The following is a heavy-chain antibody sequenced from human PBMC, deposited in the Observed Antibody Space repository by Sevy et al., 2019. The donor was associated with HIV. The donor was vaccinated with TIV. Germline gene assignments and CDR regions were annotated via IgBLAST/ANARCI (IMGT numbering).Heavy chain of an antibody. CDR3: AREGGRWLQLAAFDI. CDR2: IYSGGST. Sequence: GGSLRLSCAASGFTVSSNYMSWVRQAPGKGLEWVSVIYSGGSTYYADSVKGRFTISRDNSKNTLYLQMNSLRAEDTAVYYCAREGGRWLQLAAFDIWGQGTMVTVSS. CDR1: GFTVSSNY. D-gene: IGHD5-12*01. V-gene: IGHV3-53*01. J-gene: IGHJ3*02.